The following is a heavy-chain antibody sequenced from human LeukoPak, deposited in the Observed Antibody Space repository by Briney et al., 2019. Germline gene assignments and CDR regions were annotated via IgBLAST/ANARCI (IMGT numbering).Heavy chain of an antibody. J-gene: IGHJ4*02. D-gene: IGHD6-19*01. CDR2: IYHSGST. V-gene: IGHV4-38-2*02. CDR3: ARGDSGWYLGLGFDY. CDR1: GYSISSGYY. Sequence: SETLSLTCTVSGYSISSGYYWGWIRQPPGKGLEWIGNIYHSGSTYYNPSLKSRVTISVDTSKNQVSLKLRSVTAADTAVYYCARGDSGWYLGLGFDYWGQGTLVTVSS.